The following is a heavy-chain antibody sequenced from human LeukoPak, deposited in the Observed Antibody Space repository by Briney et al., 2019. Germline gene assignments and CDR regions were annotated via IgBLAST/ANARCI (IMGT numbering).Heavy chain of an antibody. Sequence: PGGSLRLSCAASGFTFSNYAMSWVRQPPGKGLEWIGEINHSGSTNYNPSLKSRVTISVDTSKNQFSLKPSSVTAADTAVYYCARGWMAAAGLWGQGTLVTVSS. CDR1: GFTFSNYA. D-gene: IGHD6-13*01. J-gene: IGHJ4*02. CDR2: INHSGST. CDR3: ARGWMAAAGL. V-gene: IGHV4-34*01.